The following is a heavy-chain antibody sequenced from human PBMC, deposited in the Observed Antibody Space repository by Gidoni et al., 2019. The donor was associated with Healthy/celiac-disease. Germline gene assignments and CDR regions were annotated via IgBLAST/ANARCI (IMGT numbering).Heavy chain of an antibody. CDR3: ARESLQGVGFDY. CDR1: GFTVRSNY. V-gene: IGHV3-66*01. D-gene: IGHD1-26*01. CDR2: ISSGGST. J-gene: IGHJ4*02. Sequence: EVQLVEPGGGLVQPGGSRRLSCQATGFTVRSNYMSWVRQAPGKGLECVSVISSGGSTYYADSVKGRFTISRDNSKNTLYLQMNSLRAEDTAVYYCARESLQGVGFDYWGQGTLVTVSS.